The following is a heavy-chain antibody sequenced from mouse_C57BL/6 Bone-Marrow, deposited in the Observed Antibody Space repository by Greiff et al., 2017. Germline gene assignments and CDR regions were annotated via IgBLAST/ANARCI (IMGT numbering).Heavy chain of an antibody. Sequence: QVQLKQSGAELVRPGASVTLSCKASGYTFTDYEMHWVKQTPVHGLEWIGAIEPETGGTAYNQKFKGKAILTADKSSSTAYMELRSLTSEDSAVYYCTSRWLSDYWGQGTTLTVSS. CDR3: TSRWLSDY. D-gene: IGHD2-3*01. CDR1: GYTFTDYE. CDR2: IEPETGGT. V-gene: IGHV1-15*01. J-gene: IGHJ2*01.